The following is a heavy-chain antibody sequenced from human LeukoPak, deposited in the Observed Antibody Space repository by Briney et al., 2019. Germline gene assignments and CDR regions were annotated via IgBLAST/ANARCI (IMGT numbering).Heavy chain of an antibody. CDR1: GFSFSSYY. D-gene: IGHD6-19*01. J-gene: IGHJ6*02. CDR3: TRDLAAVPGPRMDV. CDR2: INPDGSER. Sequence: GGSLRLSCAASGFSFSSYYMSWVRQAPGKGLEWVALINPDGSERYYVDSVKGRFTISRDNARNSLYLQMDSLRDDDTAMYFCTRDLAAVPGPRMDVWGLGTTVTVSS. V-gene: IGHV3-7*03.